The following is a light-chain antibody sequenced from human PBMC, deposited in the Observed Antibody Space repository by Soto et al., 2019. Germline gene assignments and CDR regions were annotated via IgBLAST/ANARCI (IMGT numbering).Light chain of an antibody. CDR2: DVS. CDR3: FSYTRSSTWV. CDR1: SSDVGSYNY. J-gene: IGLJ3*02. Sequence: QSALTQPASVSGSPGQSITISCTGTSSDVGSYNYVSWYQQHPGKAPKLMIYDVSNRPSGVSNRFSGSKSGNTASLNISGLQAEDEADYYCFSYTRSSTWVFGGGTKLTVL. V-gene: IGLV2-14*03.